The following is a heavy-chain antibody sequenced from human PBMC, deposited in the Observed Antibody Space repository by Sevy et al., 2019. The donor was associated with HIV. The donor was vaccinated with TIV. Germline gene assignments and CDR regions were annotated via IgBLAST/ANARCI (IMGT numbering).Heavy chain of an antibody. Sequence: SETLSLTCTVSGGSMINYHWSWIRQPPGKGLEWIGFIYDSMTSKYNSSFMSRVSISGDPSKNQFSLRLNSVTAADTAVYYCARHGMSATADYWGQESWSPS. J-gene: IGHJ4*01. D-gene: IGHD6-13*01. V-gene: IGHV4-59*08. CDR2: IYDSMTS. CDR3: ARHGMSATADY. CDR1: GGSMINYH.